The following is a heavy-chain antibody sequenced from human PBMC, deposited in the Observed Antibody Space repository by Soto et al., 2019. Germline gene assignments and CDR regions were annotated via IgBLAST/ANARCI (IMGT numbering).Heavy chain of an antibody. J-gene: IGHJ4*02. Sequence: PSQTRSLTGTVCGSSISSGDYYWSWIRHPPVKGMEWIGYIYYSGSTDYNPSLKSRVTISVDTSKHKFSLKLSSVTAADTAVYYCARDGTAGRPYWGQGTLVTVSS. CDR2: IYYSGST. CDR1: GSSISSGDYY. D-gene: IGHD1-26*01. CDR3: ARDGTAGRPY. V-gene: IGHV4-30-4*01.